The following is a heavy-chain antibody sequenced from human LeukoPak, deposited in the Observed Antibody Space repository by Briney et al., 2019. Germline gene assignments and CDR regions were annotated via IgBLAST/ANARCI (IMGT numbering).Heavy chain of an antibody. D-gene: IGHD1-26*01. V-gene: IGHV3-74*01. Sequence: GGSLRLSCAASGFTFSSYWMHWVRQAPGKGLVWVSRINSDGSSTSYADSVKGRFTISRDNAKNTLYLQMNSLRAEDTAVYYCAKDKGVGATFPVLFDYWGQGTLVTVSS. CDR3: AKDKGVGATFPVLFDY. J-gene: IGHJ4*02. CDR1: GFTFSSYW. CDR2: INSDGSST.